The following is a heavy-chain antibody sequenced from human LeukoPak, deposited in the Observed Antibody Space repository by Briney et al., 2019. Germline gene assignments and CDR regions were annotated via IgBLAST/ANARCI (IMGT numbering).Heavy chain of an antibody. J-gene: IGHJ4*02. CDR3: ARTDYGGYEYFDY. D-gene: IGHD4-17*01. V-gene: IGHV1-2*06. CDR1: GYTFTGYY. CDR2: INPNSGGT. Sequence: GASVKVSCKASGYTFTGYYMHWVRQAPGQGLEWMGRINPNSGGTNYAQKFQGRVTMTRDTSISTAYMELSRLRSDDTAVYYCARTDYGGYEYFDYWGQGTLVTVSS.